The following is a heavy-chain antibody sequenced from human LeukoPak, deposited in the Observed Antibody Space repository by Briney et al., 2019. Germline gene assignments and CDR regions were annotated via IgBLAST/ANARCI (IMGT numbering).Heavy chain of an antibody. J-gene: IGHJ4*02. CDR3: ARVRRCSGGSCYSFYFDY. D-gene: IGHD2-15*01. V-gene: IGHV3-20*04. CDR1: GFTFDDYG. Sequence: GGSLRLSCAASGFTFDDYGKSWVRQAPGKGLEWVSGINWNGGSTGYADSVKGRFTISRDNAKNSLYLQMNSLRAEDTALYYCARVRRCSGGSCYSFYFDYWGQGTLVTVSS. CDR2: INWNGGST.